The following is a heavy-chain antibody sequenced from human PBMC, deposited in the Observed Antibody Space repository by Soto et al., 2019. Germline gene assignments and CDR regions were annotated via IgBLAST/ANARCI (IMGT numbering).Heavy chain of an antibody. D-gene: IGHD2-2*01. J-gene: IGHJ4*02. V-gene: IGHV3-53*01. CDR2: IFGGGAT. CDR3: VRTSSY. Sequence: EVQLVASGGGLIQPGGSLRLSCAASGFAVNSDYMSWVRQAPGKGLEWDSVIFGGGATKYSDSVKGRFTISRDNSKNTVFLQMNSLRAEDTAVYYCVRTSSYWGQGTRVIVSS. CDR1: GFAVNSDY.